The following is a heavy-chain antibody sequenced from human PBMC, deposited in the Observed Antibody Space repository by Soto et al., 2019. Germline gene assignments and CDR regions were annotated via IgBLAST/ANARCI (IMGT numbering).Heavy chain of an antibody. J-gene: IGHJ4*02. CDR2: ISYDGSNK. CDR3: ARDRYYYDSSGYGLDDY. D-gene: IGHD3-22*01. CDR1: GFTFSSYA. V-gene: IGHV3-30-3*01. Sequence: GGSLRLSCAASGFTFSSYAMHWVRQAPGKGLEWVAVISYDGSNKYYADSVKGRFTISRDNSKNTLYLQMNSLRAEDTAVYYCARDRYYYDSSGYGLDDYWGQGTLVTVSS.